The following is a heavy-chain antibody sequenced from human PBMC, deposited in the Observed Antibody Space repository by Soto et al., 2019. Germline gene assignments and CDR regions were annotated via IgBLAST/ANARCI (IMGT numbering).Heavy chain of an antibody. D-gene: IGHD2-15*01. J-gene: IGHJ6*03. CDR3: TTEILGYCSGGSCYSDYYYYYYMDV. V-gene: IGHV3-15*01. CDR2: IKSKTDGGTT. CDR1: GFTFSNAW. Sequence: GGSLRLSCAASGFTFSNAWMSWVRQAPGKGLEWVGRIKSKTDGGTTDYAAPVKGRFTISRDDSKNTLYLQMNSLKTEDTAVYYCTTEILGYCSGGSCYSDYYYYYYMDVWGKGTTVTVSS.